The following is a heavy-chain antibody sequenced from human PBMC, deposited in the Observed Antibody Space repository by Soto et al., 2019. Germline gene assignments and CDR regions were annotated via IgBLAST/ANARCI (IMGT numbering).Heavy chain of an antibody. D-gene: IGHD3-10*01. V-gene: IGHV3-23*01. J-gene: IGHJ4*02. CDR2: IFAGGGST. CDR1: GVAVSNYA. CDR3: AKDLIRGDGYIDFDY. Sequence: GGSLRVCVSLSGVAVSNYAMFWVRQAPGKGLEWVSTIFAGGGSTYYADSVKGRFTISRDNSKNTLFLQMNSLRAEDTAVYFCAKDLIRGDGYIDFDYWGQGTLVTVSS.